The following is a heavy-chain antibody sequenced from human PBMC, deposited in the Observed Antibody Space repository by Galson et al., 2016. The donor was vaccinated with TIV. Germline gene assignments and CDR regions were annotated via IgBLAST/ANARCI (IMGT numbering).Heavy chain of an antibody. V-gene: IGHV3-53*01. D-gene: IGHD1-20*01. CDR1: GFSVSSNY. CDR3: ASTVTGTRYYGMDV. J-gene: IGHJ6*02. Sequence: SLRLSCAASGFSVSSNYMTWVRQAPGKGLECVSVIYSGGNTYYADSVKGRFTISRDNSKSSLYLQMNNLRAEDTAVYYCASTVTGTRYYGMDVWGQGTMVTVSS. CDR2: IYSGGNT.